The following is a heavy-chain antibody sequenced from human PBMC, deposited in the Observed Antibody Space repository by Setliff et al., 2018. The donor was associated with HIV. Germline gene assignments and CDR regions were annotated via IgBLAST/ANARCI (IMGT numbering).Heavy chain of an antibody. V-gene: IGHV4-59*12. J-gene: IGHJ3*02. Sequence: PSETLSLTCTVSGGSISSSYWTWTRQPPGKGLEWIGNIHYSGSTYYNPSLKSRVTISVDTSKNQFSVKLSSVTAADTAVYYCARVLNPSDAFDIWGQGTMVTVSS. CDR2: IHYSGST. CDR3: ARVLNPSDAFDI. CDR1: GGSISSSY.